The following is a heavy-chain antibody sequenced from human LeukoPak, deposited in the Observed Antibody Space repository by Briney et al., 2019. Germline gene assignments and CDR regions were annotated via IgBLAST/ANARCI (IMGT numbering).Heavy chain of an antibody. V-gene: IGHV3-23*01. CDR1: GFTFSSYS. CDR3: AKDQGYSGYDPHSHFDY. CDR2: ISGSGGST. J-gene: IGHJ4*02. Sequence: GGSLRLSCAASGFTFSSYSMNWVRQAPGKGLEWVSAISGSGGSTYYADSVKGRFTISRDNSKNTLYLQMNSLRAEDTAVYYCAKDQGYSGYDPHSHFDYWGQGTLVTVSS. D-gene: IGHD5-12*01.